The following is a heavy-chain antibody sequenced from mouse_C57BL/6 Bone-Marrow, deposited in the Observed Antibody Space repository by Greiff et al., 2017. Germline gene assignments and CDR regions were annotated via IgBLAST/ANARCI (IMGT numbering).Heavy chain of an antibody. CDR1: GYTFTSYW. D-gene: IGHD4-1*01. V-gene: IGHV1-55*01. J-gene: IGHJ2*01. CDR2: IYPTSGRT. CDR3: ARSGPLGRSVDY. Sequence: QVQLQQPGAELVKPGASVKMSCKASGYTFTSYWITWVKQRPGQGLEWIGDIYPTSGRTNYNEKFKSKAILTGDTSSNTAYMQLSSLTSEDSAVFYCARSGPLGRSVDYWGQGTTLTVSS.